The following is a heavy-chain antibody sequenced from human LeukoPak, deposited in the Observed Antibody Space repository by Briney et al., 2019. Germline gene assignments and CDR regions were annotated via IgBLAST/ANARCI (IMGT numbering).Heavy chain of an antibody. Sequence: GGSLRLSCAASGFTFSDYYMSWIRQAPGKGLEWVSYISSSGSTIYYADSVKGRFTISRDNAKNSPYLQMNSLRAEDTAVYYCARAYYDFWSGYFDYWGQGTLVTVSS. J-gene: IGHJ4*02. V-gene: IGHV3-11*01. CDR2: ISSSGSTI. CDR1: GFTFSDYY. CDR3: ARAYYDFWSGYFDY. D-gene: IGHD3-3*01.